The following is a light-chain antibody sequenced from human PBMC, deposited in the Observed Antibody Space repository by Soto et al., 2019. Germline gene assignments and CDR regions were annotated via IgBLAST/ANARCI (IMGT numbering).Light chain of an antibody. Sequence: QSVLTQPASVSGSPGQSITISCTGTSSDVGGYNYVSWYQQHPGIAPKLLIYGVTNRPSGVSTRFSGSKSGNTASLTISALQAEDEADYHCSSYTSASTLLYLFGTGTKVTVL. CDR3: SSYTSASTLLYL. V-gene: IGLV2-14*01. J-gene: IGLJ1*01. CDR1: SSDVGGYNY. CDR2: GVT.